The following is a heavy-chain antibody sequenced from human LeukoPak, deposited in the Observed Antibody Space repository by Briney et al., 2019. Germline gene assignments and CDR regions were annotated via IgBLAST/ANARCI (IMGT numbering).Heavy chain of an antibody. Sequence: SVTVSCKASGGTFSSYAISWVRQAPGQGLEWMGGIIPIFGTANYAQKFQGRVTITADESTSTAYMELSSLRSEDTAVYYCAREAIVAVPAAIGYYYGMDVWGQGTTVTVSS. CDR1: GGTFSSYA. D-gene: IGHD2-2*01. J-gene: IGHJ6*02. V-gene: IGHV1-69*13. CDR3: AREAIVAVPAAIGYYYGMDV. CDR2: IIPIFGTA.